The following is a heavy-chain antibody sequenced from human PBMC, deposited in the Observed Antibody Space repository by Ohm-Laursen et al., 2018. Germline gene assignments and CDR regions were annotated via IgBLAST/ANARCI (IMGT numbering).Heavy chain of an antibody. CDR3: ARSLEWDY. J-gene: IGHJ4*02. V-gene: IGHV3-48*01. CDR2: IRSSSNTI. CDR1: GFTFCSYS. D-gene: IGHD3-3*01. Sequence: SLRLSCAATGFTFCSYSMNWVRQSPGKGLEWVSYIRSSSNTIYYADSVKGRFTISRDNAKNSLYLQMNSLRAEDTAVYYCARSLEWDYWGQGTLVTVSS.